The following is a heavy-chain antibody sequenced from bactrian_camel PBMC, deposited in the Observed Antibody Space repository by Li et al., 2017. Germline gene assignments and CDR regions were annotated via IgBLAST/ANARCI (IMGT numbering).Heavy chain of an antibody. D-gene: IGHD6*01. CDR3: AADPRLSRLSCGRSWVQGPRSVNYY. CDR2: IYTGENIT. J-gene: IGHJ4*01. Sequence: HVQLVESGGGSVQVGGSLRLSCAASGYFYTSICMGWFRQATGKEREAVATIYTGENITYYADSVRGRATLSQDDARTTLYLQINDLKPEDSAMYYCAADPRLSRLSCGRSWVQGPRSVNYYRGQGTQVTVS. CDR1: GYFYTSIC. V-gene: IGHV3S54*01.